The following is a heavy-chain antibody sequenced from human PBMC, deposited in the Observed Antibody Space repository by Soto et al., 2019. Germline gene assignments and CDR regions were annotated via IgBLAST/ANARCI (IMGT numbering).Heavy chain of an antibody. Sequence: GGSLRLSCAASGFTFSSYGMTWVRQAPGKGLEWVSFSSATGTGTYYADSVKGRFTISRDNSKNTLYLQMTSLRADDTAVYYCAKDRRAGGNYGFYSDFWGQGALVTVSS. J-gene: IGHJ4*02. V-gene: IGHV3-23*01. CDR2: SSATGTGT. CDR3: AKDRRAGGNYGFYSDF. D-gene: IGHD1-7*01. CDR1: GFTFSSYG.